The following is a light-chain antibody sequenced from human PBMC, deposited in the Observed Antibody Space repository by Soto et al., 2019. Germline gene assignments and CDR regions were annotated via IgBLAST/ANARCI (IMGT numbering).Light chain of an antibody. CDR2: DAS. Sequence: EIVLTQSPATLSLSPGERATLSCRASQSVSSYLAWYQQKPGQAPRLLIYDASNRATGIPARFSGSGSVTDFTLTTSSPEPEDFAVYYCQPRSNWPWTVGQGTQVEIK. V-gene: IGKV3-11*01. J-gene: IGKJ1*01. CDR3: QPRSNWPWT. CDR1: QSVSSY.